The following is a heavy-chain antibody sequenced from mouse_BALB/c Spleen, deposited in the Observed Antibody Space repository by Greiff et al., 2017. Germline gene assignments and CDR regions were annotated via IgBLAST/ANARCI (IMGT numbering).Heavy chain of an antibody. J-gene: IGHJ3*01. Sequence: EVKLMESGGGLVQPGGSLRLSCATSGFTFTDYYMSWVRQPPGKALEWLGFIRNKANGYTTEYSASVKGRFTISRDNSQSILYLQMNTLRAEDSATYYCARDTYGNYVPAWFAYWGQGTLVTVSA. CDR2: IRNKANGYTT. D-gene: IGHD2-1*01. CDR1: GFTFTDYY. CDR3: ARDTYGNYVPAWFAY. V-gene: IGHV7-3*02.